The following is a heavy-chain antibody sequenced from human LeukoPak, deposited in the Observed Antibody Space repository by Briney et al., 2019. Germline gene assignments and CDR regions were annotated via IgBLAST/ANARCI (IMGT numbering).Heavy chain of an antibody. CDR2: IRSKAHGGTT. CDR3: TRALKSVRPHYYDSSGYDFQH. D-gene: IGHD3-22*01. V-gene: IGHV3-49*03. CDR1: GFTCGDYA. Sequence: GGSLRLSCTASGFTCGDYAMSWFRQAPGKGLEWVGFIRSKAHGGTTEYAASVKGRFTISRDDSKSIAYLQMNSLKTEDTAVYYCTRALKSVRPHYYDSSGYDFQHWGQGTLVTVSS. J-gene: IGHJ1*01.